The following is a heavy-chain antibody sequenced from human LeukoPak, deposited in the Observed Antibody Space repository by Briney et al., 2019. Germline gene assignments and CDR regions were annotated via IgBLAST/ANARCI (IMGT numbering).Heavy chain of an antibody. J-gene: IGHJ3*02. CDR1: GFTFTSYG. CDR3: ARGRSITLLRGVAMSDGFDI. V-gene: IGHV3-21*01. CDR2: IYTSGSSI. D-gene: IGHD3-10*01. Sequence: PGGSLRLSCTASGFTFTSYGMNWVRQAPGKGLEWVSFIYTSGSSIYYGDSLKGRVTISRDNAKNSLYLQMNGLRAEDTAVYYCARGRSITLLRGVAMSDGFDIWGQGAMVTVSS.